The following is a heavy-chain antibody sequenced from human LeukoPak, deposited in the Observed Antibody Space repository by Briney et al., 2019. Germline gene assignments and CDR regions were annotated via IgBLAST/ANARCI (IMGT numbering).Heavy chain of an antibody. V-gene: IGHV4-4*08. CDR3: ARYVPVKTGTTRASFDS. Sequence: SETLSLTCNVSGGSIRGYYWSWIRQPPGKGLEWIGYIYSSGSTNYNPSLKSRVTMSVDTSKSQFSLNLRSVTAADTAVYYCARYVPVKTGTTRASFDSWGQGTLVTVSS. CDR1: GGSIRGYY. D-gene: IGHD1-1*01. CDR2: IYSSGST. J-gene: IGHJ4*02.